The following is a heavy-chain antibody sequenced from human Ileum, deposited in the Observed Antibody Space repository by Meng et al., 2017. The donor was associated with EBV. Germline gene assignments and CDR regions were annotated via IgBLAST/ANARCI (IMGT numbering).Heavy chain of an antibody. Sequence: LRLQESGQGLVKPPDTLSLTCTVSGASISSTPYYWGWIRQPPGKGLEWIGNIFNSGSTSYSPSLKSRATISVDTSKNQFSLKLSSVTAADTAVYYCARDYSSSWYSGGFFKYWGQGILVTVSS. CDR3: ARDYSSSWYSGGFFKY. J-gene: IGHJ1*01. CDR2: IFNSGST. CDR1: GASISSTPYY. V-gene: IGHV4-39*07. D-gene: IGHD6-13*01.